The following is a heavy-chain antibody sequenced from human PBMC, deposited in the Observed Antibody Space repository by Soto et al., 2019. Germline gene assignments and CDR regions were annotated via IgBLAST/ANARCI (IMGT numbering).Heavy chain of an antibody. Sequence: PGGSLRLSCMASGFPSSTYGFSTYAMTWVRQPPGKGLEWVSVITGSGSHSYYADSVKGRFTISRDNSRNTLFLQMDSLRADDTAVYFCAKGTSSEFLLSFDDWRPGTLVTVS. CDR3: AKGTSSEFLLSFDD. J-gene: IGHJ4*01. CDR2: ITGSGSHS. D-gene: IGHD3-10*01. CDR1: GFPSSTYGFSTYA. V-gene: IGHV3-23*01.